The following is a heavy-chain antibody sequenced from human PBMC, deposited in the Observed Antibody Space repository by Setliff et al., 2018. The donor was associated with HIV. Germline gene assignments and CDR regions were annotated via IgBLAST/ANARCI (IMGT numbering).Heavy chain of an antibody. CDR3: ARDQGVVTRACWH. D-gene: IGHD2-21*02. CDR2: IIPLFGTE. V-gene: IGHV1-69*13. Sequence: GASVKVSCKASGGTFSGYALSWVRQAPGQGLEWMGGIIPLFGTEDYAQKFQGRVTITADESTNTAYMELRSLTSDDTAVYYCARDQGVVTRACWHWGQGTLVTVSS. J-gene: IGHJ1*01. CDR1: GGTFSGYA.